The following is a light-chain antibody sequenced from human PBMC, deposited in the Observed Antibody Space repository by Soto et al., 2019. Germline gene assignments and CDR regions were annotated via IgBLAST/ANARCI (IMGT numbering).Light chain of an antibody. V-gene: IGKV3-15*01. J-gene: IGKJ5*01. CDR2: GAS. CDR3: QQYNNWLIT. CDR1: QSVSSN. Sequence: EIVMTQSPATLSVSPGERATLSCRASQSVSSNLAGYQQKPGQAPRLLIYGASTRATGIPARFSGSGSGTEFTLTISSLQSEDFAVYYCQQYNNWLITFGQGTRLEI.